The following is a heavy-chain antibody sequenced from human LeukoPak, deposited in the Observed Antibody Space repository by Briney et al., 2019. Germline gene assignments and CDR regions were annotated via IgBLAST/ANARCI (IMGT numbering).Heavy chain of an antibody. CDR2: ISSTSTYI. V-gene: IGHV3-21*01. J-gene: IGHJ4*02. Sequence: GGSLRLSCAASGFTVTSYAMNWVRQAPGKGLEWVSSISSTSTYIYYADSVKGRFTISRDNAKNSLYLQMNSLRAEDTAVYYCAKDYGSGVLDYWGQGTLVTVSS. CDR3: AKDYGSGVLDY. D-gene: IGHD3-10*01. CDR1: GFTVTSYA.